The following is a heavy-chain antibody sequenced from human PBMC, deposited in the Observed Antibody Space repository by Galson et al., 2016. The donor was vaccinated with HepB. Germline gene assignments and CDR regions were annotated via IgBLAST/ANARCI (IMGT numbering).Heavy chain of an antibody. CDR1: GFSFNNYW. Sequence: SLRLSCTASGFSFNNYWISWVRQVPGKGPEWVSSFAGRGSITYFADSLKGRSTMSRDNSKNTLYLQMNSLRAEDTAVYYCAKNYDSSGYTVGAFDIWGQGTMVTVSS. D-gene: IGHD3-22*01. CDR2: FAGRGSIT. V-gene: IGHV3-23*01. J-gene: IGHJ3*02. CDR3: AKNYDSSGYTVGAFDI.